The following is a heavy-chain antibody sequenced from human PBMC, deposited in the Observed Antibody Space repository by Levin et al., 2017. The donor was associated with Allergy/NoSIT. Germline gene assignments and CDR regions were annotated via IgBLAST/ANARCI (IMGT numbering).Heavy chain of an antibody. CDR3: ASYVRYSGYVPYYGMDV. D-gene: IGHD5-12*01. J-gene: IGHJ6*02. V-gene: IGHV1-69*13. CDR2: IIPILRTT. CDR1: GGTFSSYV. Sequence: ASVKVSCKASGGTFSSYVISWVRQAPGQGLEWMGGIIPILRTTNYAQMFQGRVTITADESTTTAYMELSSLRSEDTAVYYCASYVRYSGYVPYYGMDVWGQGTTVTVSS.